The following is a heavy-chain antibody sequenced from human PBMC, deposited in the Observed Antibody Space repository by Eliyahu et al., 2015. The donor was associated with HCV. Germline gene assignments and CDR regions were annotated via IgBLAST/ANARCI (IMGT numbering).Heavy chain of an antibody. CDR1: GFTFSDYH. V-gene: IGHV3-48*02. D-gene: IGHD1-26*01. Sequence: EVQLVESGGDLVQPGGSLRLSCATSGFTFSDYHMNWVRQAPGKGLGWVSYISSNSRTIYYADSVKGRFTISRDNAKNSVYLQINSLRDDDTAVYYCAREEGQGGDFDYWGQGTLVTVSS. CDR2: ISSNSRTI. CDR3: AREEGQGGDFDY. J-gene: IGHJ4*02.